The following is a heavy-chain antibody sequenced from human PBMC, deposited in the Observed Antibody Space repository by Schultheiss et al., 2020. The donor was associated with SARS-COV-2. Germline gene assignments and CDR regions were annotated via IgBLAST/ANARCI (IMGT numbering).Heavy chain of an antibody. J-gene: IGHJ4*02. Sequence: SETLSLTCAVYGGSFSGYYWSWIRQPPGKGLEWIGEINHSGSTNYNPSLKSRVTISVDTSKNQFSLKLSSVTAADTAVYYCARMVVTAIPFDYWGQGTLVTVSS. CDR2: INHSGST. V-gene: IGHV4-34*01. CDR1: GGSFSGYY. D-gene: IGHD2-21*02. CDR3: ARMVVTAIPFDY.